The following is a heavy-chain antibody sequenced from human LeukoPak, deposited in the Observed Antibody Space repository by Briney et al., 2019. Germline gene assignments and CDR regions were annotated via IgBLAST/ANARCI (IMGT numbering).Heavy chain of an antibody. V-gene: IGHV3-48*03. J-gene: IGHJ4*02. CDR3: ARHNGYSRFDY. CDR1: GFTFSSYE. D-gene: IGHD5-24*01. Sequence: PGGSLRLSCAASGFTFSSYEMIWVRQAPGKGLEWVSYTSSSGSTIFYAGSVAGRFTISRDNAKNSLYLQMNSLRAEDTAVYYCARHNGYSRFDYWGQGTLVTVSS. CDR2: TSSSGSTI.